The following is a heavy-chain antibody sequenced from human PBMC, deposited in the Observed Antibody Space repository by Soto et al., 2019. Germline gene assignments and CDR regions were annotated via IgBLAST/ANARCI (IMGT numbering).Heavy chain of an antibody. Sequence: QLQLQESGPGLVKPSETLSLTCTVSGGSISSSSYYWGWIRQPPGKGLEWIGSSYYSGSTYYKPSLKSRVTISVDTSKNQFSLKRSSVTAADTAVYYCARLTYSSGWYFDYWGQGTLVTVSS. D-gene: IGHD6-19*01. CDR3: ARLTYSSGWYFDY. V-gene: IGHV4-39*01. J-gene: IGHJ4*02. CDR2: SYYSGST. CDR1: GGSISSSSYY.